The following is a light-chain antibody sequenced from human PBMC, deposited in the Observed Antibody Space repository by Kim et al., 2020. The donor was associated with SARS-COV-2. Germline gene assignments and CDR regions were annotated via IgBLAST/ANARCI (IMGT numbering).Light chain of an antibody. Sequence: ASVGDRVTITCRASQDIANSLAWYQQKPGTVPKLLIYAASTLQSGVPSRCSGGGSGTEFTLTIGSLQTEDVATYYCQKYNTAPWTFGPGTKVDIK. CDR1: QDIANS. CDR2: AAS. J-gene: IGKJ1*01. CDR3: QKYNTAPWT. V-gene: IGKV1-27*01.